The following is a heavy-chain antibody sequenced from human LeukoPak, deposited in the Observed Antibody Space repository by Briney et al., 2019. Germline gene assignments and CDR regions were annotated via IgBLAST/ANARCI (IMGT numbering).Heavy chain of an antibody. CDR1: GFTFSSDA. CDR2: ISGGGGGT. J-gene: IGHJ6*03. CDR3: AKDLSYYYYMDV. V-gene: IGHV3-23*01. Sequence: GGSLRLSCVASGFTFSSDAMSWVRQAPGKGLEWVSAISGGGGGTYYADSVKGRFTISRDNSKNTLYVQMNSLRAEDTAVYYCAKDLSYYYYMDVWGQGTTVTVSS.